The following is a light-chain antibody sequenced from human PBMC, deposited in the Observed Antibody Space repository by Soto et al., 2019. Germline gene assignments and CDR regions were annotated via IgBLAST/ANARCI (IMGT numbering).Light chain of an antibody. Sequence: QSVLTQPASVSGSPGQSITISCTGTSSDVGGYNYVSWYQQHPGKAPKLMIYDVSNRPSAVSNRFSGSKSGDTASLTISGLQAEDEADYYCSSYTSSSTLVVFGGGTQLTVL. CDR3: SSYTSSSTLVV. V-gene: IGLV2-14*01. J-gene: IGLJ2*01. CDR1: SSDVGGYNY. CDR2: DVS.